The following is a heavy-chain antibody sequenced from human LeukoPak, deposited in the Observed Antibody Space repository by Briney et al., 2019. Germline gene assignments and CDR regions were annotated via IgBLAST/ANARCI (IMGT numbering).Heavy chain of an antibody. D-gene: IGHD6-25*01. CDR1: GFTFRNYW. CDR2: IRQDGSDK. V-gene: IGHV3-7*01. CDR3: ARDLFLSGIPAAGVFDY. J-gene: IGHJ4*02. Sequence: GGSLRLSCAASGFTFRNYWMSWVRQAPGKGLEWVANIRQDGSDKYYMESVKGRFTISRDNANSSLYLQTNSLRAEDTAAYYCARDLFLSGIPAAGVFDYWGQGTLVTVSS.